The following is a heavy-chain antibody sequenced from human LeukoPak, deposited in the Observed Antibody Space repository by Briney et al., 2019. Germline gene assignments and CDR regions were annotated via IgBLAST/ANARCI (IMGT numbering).Heavy chain of an antibody. CDR1: GFTFSDYY. CDR2: ISSSSTTI. D-gene: IGHD3-10*01. CDR3: AKVGSIGRITIPRGAFDI. V-gene: IGHV3-11*01. Sequence: PGGSLRLSCAASGFTFSDYYMGWIRQAPGKGLEWVSYISSSSTTIYYADSVKGRFTISRDNAKNSLYLQMNSLRAEDTAVYYCAKVGSIGRITIPRGAFDIWGQGTMVTVSS. J-gene: IGHJ3*02.